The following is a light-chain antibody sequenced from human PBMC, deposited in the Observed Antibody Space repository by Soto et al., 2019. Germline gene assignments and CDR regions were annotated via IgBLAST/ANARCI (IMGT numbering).Light chain of an antibody. J-gene: IGKJ1*01. CDR2: GAS. CDR3: QQSNNWPQT. CDR1: QSVSSN. V-gene: IGKV3-15*01. Sequence: EIVMTQSPATLSVSPGERATLSCRASQSVSSNLAWYQQKPGQAPRLLIYGASSRATGIPARFSGSGSGREFTLTISSLQSEDFAVYYCQQSNNWPQTFGQGTKVEI.